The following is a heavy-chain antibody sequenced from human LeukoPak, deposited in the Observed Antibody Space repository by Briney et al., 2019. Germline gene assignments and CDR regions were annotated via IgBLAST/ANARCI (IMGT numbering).Heavy chain of an antibody. CDR2: LSDDGGST. J-gene: IGHJ4*02. V-gene: IGHV3-23*01. Sequence: QPGGSLRLSCVVSGFTFNRYAMSWVRQAPGKGLEWVSGLSDDGGSTYYADSVKGRFAISRDNSKSTLYLQMNSLRAEDTAVYYCAGKSPGWNLAFDYWGQGALVTVSS. CDR1: GFTFNRYA. CDR3: AGKSPGWNLAFDY. D-gene: IGHD1-1*01.